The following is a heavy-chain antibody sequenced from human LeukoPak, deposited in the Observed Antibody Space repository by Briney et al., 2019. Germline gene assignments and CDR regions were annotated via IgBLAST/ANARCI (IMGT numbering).Heavy chain of an antibody. V-gene: IGHV1-8*03. D-gene: IGHD3-10*01. Sequence: ASVTVSCKTSGYTFTAHDIFWVRQAAGQGLEWMGWMNPKSGSTAYAQKVQGRVTFTRNTSTTTAYLDLTNLRYEDTAMYYCARGRQMSINWYFDLWGRGTQVTVAS. J-gene: IGHJ2*01. CDR1: GYTFTAHD. CDR2: MNPKSGST. CDR3: ARGRQMSINWYFDL.